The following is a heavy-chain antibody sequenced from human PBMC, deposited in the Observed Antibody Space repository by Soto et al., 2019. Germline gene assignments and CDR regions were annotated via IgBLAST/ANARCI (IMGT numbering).Heavy chain of an antibody. J-gene: IGHJ5*02. V-gene: IGHV1-69*04. CDR3: ARDTYYYGSGSYPGFWFDP. CDR2: IIPILGIA. D-gene: IGHD3-10*01. Sequence: SVKVSCKASGGTFSSYTISWVRQAPGQGLEWMGRIIPILGIANYAQKFQGRVTITADKSTSTAYMELSSLRSEDTAVYYCARDTYYYGSGSYPGFWFDPWGQGTLVTVSS. CDR1: GGTFSSYT.